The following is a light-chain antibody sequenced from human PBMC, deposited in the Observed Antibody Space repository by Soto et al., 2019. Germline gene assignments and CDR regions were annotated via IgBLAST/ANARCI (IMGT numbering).Light chain of an antibody. CDR1: QSVDNY. J-gene: IGKJ1*01. CDR3: LQRNTWPWT. Sequence: EIVFTQFPCTLSLSPGEGDTLSCRASQSVDNYLAWYQQKPGQAPRLLIFDASFTATGTPARFSGSGSGTDFTLSISRLEPEDFAVYYRLQRNTWPWTFGQGTKV. CDR2: DAS. V-gene: IGKV3-11*01.